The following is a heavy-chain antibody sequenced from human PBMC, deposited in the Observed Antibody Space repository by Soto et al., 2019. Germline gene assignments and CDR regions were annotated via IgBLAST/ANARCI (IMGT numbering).Heavy chain of an antibody. J-gene: IGHJ4*02. CDR1: GFTFSSYA. CDR2: ISGSGDST. V-gene: IGHV3-23*01. Sequence: EVQLLESGGGLVQPGGSLRLSCAASGFTFSSYAMSWVRQAPGKGLEWVSAISGSGDSTFYADSVKGRFTISRDNSKNTLYLQLNSLGAEDTAVCYCAKRAWGAYYFDYWGQGTLVTVSS. CDR3: AKRAWGAYYFDY. D-gene: IGHD3-16*01.